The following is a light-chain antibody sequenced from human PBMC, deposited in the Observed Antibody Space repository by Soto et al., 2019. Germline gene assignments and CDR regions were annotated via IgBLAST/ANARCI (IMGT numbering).Light chain of an antibody. CDR2: SNN. J-gene: IGLJ1*01. Sequence: QSVLTQPPSASGTPGPRVTLSCSGSSSNIGSNTVNWYQQLPGTAPKLLIYSNNQRPSGVPDRFSGSKSGTSASLAISGLQSEDEADYYCAAWDDSLNGLYVFGTGTKLTVL. CDR3: AAWDDSLNGLYV. V-gene: IGLV1-44*01. CDR1: SSNIGSNT.